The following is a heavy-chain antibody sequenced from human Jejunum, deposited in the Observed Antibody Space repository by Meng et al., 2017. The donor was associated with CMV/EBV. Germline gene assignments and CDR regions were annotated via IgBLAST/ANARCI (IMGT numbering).Heavy chain of an antibody. V-gene: IGHV1-69*10. Sequence: QFQLVQSGAEVKKPGSSVKVACKTSGGSFSTYTFSWVRQAPGQGLEWMGGLIPVLNKAKSAPRFQDRVTFTADETTTTAYMELSSLTFEDTAVYFCARGRGNQPLFDFWGQGTLVTVSS. D-gene: IGHD2/OR15-2a*01. CDR1: GGSFSTYT. CDR2: LIPVLNKA. J-gene: IGHJ4*02. CDR3: ARGRGNQPLFDF.